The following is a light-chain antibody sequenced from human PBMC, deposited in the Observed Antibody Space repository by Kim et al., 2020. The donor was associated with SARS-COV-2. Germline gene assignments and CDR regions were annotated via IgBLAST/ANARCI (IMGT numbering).Light chain of an antibody. CDR2: GKN. Sequence: ALGQTVRITCQVDSLRSYYASWYQQKPGQAPVLVIYGKNNRPSGIPDRFSGSSSGNTASLTITGAQAEDEADYYCNSRDSSGNRWVFGGGTQLTVL. J-gene: IGLJ3*02. V-gene: IGLV3-19*01. CDR1: SLRSYY. CDR3: NSRDSSGNRWV.